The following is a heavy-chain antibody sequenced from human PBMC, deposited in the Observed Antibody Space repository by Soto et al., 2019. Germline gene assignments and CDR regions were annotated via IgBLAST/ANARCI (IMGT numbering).Heavy chain of an antibody. V-gene: IGHV5-51*01. CDR2: IYPGDSDT. J-gene: IGHJ6*02. CDR3: ARQEAVAGPYYYYYGMDV. D-gene: IGHD6-19*01. CDR1: GYSFTSYW. Sequence: GESLKISCKGSGYSFTSYWIGWVRQMPGKGLEWMGIIYPGDSDTRYGPSFQGQVTISADKSISTAYLQWSSLKASDTAMYYCARQEAVAGPYYYYYGMDVWGQGTTVTVSS.